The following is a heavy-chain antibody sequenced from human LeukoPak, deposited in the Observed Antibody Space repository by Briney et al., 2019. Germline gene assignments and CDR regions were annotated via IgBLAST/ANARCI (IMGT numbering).Heavy chain of an antibody. CDR3: ARRIAAAGTDSLAFDI. V-gene: IGHV1-69*05. CDR2: IIPMVGPA. Sequence: GASVKVSCKASGGTFSSYAISWVRQAPGQGLEWVGGIIPMVGPANYAQKLQGRVTITTDESTSTAYMELSSLRSEDTAVYCCARRIAAAGTDSLAFDIWGQGTMVTVSS. CDR1: GGTFSSYA. D-gene: IGHD6-13*01. J-gene: IGHJ3*02.